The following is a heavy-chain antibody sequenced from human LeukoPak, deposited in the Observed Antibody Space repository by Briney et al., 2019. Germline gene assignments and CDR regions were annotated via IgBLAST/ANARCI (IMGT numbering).Heavy chain of an antibody. CDR1: GFTFSSYA. D-gene: IGHD5-24*01. Sequence: HPGGSLRLSCAASGFTFSSYAMHWVRQAPGEGLEWVAVISYDGSNKYYADSVKGRFTISRDNSKNTLYLQMNCLRAEDTAVYYCASAVEMATTGDYWGQGTLVTVTS. J-gene: IGHJ4*02. CDR2: ISYDGSNK. CDR3: ASAVEMATTGDY. V-gene: IGHV3-30-3*01.